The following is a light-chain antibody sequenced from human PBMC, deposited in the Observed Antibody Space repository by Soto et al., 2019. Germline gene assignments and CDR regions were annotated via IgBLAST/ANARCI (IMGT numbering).Light chain of an antibody. CDR2: EVS. J-gene: IGLJ3*02. CDR1: SSDVGDNKY. V-gene: IGLV2-14*01. CDR3: CSFISSSINRV. Sequence: QSALTQPASVSGSPGQSITISCTGTSSDVGDNKYVSWYQHHPGKAPRLMIYEVSNRPSGVSNRFSGSKSGNTASLTISGLQAEEEADYYCCSFISSSINRVFGGGTKLTVL.